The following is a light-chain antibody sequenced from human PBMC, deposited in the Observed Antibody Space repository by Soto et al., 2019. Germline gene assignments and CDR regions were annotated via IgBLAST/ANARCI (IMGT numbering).Light chain of an antibody. CDR2: LGS. J-gene: IGKJ2*01. CDR3: MQALQTPNT. CDR1: ESLLHSNGYNY. V-gene: IGKV2-28*01. Sequence: DIVMTQSPISLPVTPGEPASISCRYSESLLHSNGYNYLDWYLQKPGQSPQLLIYLGSNRASGVPDRFSGSGSGTDFTLKISRVEAEDVGVYYCMQALQTPNTFGQGTKLEIK.